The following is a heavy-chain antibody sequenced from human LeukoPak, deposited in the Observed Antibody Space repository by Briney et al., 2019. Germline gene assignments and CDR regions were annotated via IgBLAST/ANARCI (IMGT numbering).Heavy chain of an antibody. Sequence: GASVKVSCKASGYTFTGYYMHWVRQAPGQGLEWMGWINPNSGGTNYAQKFQGRVTMTRDTSISTAYMELSSLRSEDTAVYYCARDRKSNYDILTGYYVGRGYFDYWGQGTLVTVSS. D-gene: IGHD3-9*01. V-gene: IGHV1-2*02. CDR3: ARDRKSNYDILTGYYVGRGYFDY. J-gene: IGHJ4*02. CDR2: INPNSGGT. CDR1: GYTFTGYY.